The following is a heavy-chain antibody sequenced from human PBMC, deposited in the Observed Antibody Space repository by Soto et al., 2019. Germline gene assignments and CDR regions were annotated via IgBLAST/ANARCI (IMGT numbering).Heavy chain of an antibody. CDR2: INAGNGNT. D-gene: IGHD2-15*01. CDR3: ARGYCSGGSCANDY. V-gene: IGHV1-3*01. J-gene: IGHJ4*02. Sequence: QVQLVQSGAEVKKPGASVKVSCKASGYTFTSYAMHWVRQAPGQRLEWMGWINAGNGNTKYSQKFQGRVTITRDTXGSTAYMELSSLRSEDTAVYYCARGYCSGGSCANDYWGQGTLVTVSS. CDR1: GYTFTSYA.